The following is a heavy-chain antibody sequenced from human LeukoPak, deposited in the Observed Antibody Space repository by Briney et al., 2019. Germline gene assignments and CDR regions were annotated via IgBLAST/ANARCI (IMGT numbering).Heavy chain of an antibody. CDR2: ISSSSSPI. D-gene: IGHD6-13*01. Sequence: GGSLRLSCAASGFTFSSYTMNWVRQAPGKGLEWVSYISSSSSPIYYADSVKGRFTISRDNAKNSLYLQMNSLRAEDTALYYCARGPIAAADYYFDYWGQGTLVTVSS. J-gene: IGHJ4*02. V-gene: IGHV3-48*04. CDR1: GFTFSSYT. CDR3: ARGPIAAADYYFDY.